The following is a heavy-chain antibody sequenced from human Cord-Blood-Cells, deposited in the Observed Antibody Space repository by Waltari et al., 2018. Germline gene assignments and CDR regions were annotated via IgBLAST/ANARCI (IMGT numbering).Heavy chain of an antibody. CDR2: IKQDGSEK. J-gene: IGHJ4*02. D-gene: IGHD6-19*01. CDR1: GFTFSSYW. CDR3: AIAVAGTTAPFDY. V-gene: IGHV3-7*01. Sequence: EVQLVESGGGLVQPGGSLRLSCAASGFTFSSYWLSWVRQAPGKGLEWVAKIKQDGSEKCYVDSVKGRFTISRDNAKNSLYLQMNSLRAEDTAVYYCAIAVAGTTAPFDYWGQGTLVTVSS.